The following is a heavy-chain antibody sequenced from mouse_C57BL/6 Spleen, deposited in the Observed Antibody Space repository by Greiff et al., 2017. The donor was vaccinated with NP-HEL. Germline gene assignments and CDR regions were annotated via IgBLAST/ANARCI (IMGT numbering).Heavy chain of an antibody. Sequence: EVKLMESGGGLVKPGGSLKLSCAASGFTFSDYGMHWVRQAPEKGLEWVAYISSGSSTIYYADTVKGRFTISRDNAKNTLFLQMTSLRSEDTAMYYCARLTGTRNFDYWGQGTTLTVSS. V-gene: IGHV5-17*01. CDR2: ISSGSSTI. D-gene: IGHD4-1*01. CDR1: GFTFSDYG. J-gene: IGHJ2*01. CDR3: ARLTGTRNFDY.